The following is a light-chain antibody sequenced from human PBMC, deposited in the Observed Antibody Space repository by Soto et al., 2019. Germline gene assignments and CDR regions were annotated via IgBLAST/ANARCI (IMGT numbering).Light chain of an antibody. V-gene: IGKV1-5*03. CDR1: QSVDTC. J-gene: IGKJ1*01. CDR3: QQFYRYPWT. Sequence: DLQMTQSPSTLSASVGDRVTITCRASQSVDTCLAWYQQKPGKAPHLLIYKASSLETGVPSRFSGSGSVTEFTLTISSLQPDDFASYYRQQFYRYPWTFGKGTKVEIK. CDR2: KAS.